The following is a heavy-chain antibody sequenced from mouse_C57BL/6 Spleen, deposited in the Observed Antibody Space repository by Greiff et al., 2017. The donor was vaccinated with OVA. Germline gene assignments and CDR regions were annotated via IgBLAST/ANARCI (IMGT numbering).Heavy chain of an antibody. CDR2: IWSDGST. Sequence: VQLQESGPGLVAPSQSLSITCTVSGFSLTSYGVHWVRQPPGKGLEWLVVIWSDGSTTYNSALKSRLSISKDNSKSQVFLKMNSLQTDDTAMYYCATYGNYEGYAMDYWGQGTSVTVSS. V-gene: IGHV2-6*03. D-gene: IGHD2-1*01. CDR3: ATYGNYEGYAMDY. CDR1: GFSLTSYG. J-gene: IGHJ4*01.